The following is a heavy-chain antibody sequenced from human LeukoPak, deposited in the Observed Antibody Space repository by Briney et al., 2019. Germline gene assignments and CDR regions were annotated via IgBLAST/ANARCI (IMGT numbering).Heavy chain of an antibody. CDR1: GYTFTTYA. CDR3: AKPTASVAILDY. Sequence: ASVKVSCKASGYTFTTYAMHWVRQAPGQRLEWMGWINAGNGNTKYSQRFQGRVTITRVTSASTAYMELSSLRSEDTAVYYCAKPTASVAILDYGAREPLVPFSS. CDR2: INAGNGNT. J-gene: IGHJ4*02. V-gene: IGHV1-3*01. D-gene: IGHD3-3*01.